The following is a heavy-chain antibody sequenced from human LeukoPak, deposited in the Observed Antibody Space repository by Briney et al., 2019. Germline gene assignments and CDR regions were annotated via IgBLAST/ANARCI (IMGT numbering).Heavy chain of an antibody. Sequence: SETLSLTCTVSGGSISSGSYYWSWIRQPAGKGLEWIGRIYTSGSTNYNPSLKSRVTISVDTSKNQFSLKLSSVTAADTAVYYCARDGDYGDYVFDYWGQGTLVTVSS. CDR1: GGSISSGSYY. D-gene: IGHD4-17*01. V-gene: IGHV4-61*02. CDR2: IYTSGST. CDR3: ARDGDYGDYVFDY. J-gene: IGHJ4*02.